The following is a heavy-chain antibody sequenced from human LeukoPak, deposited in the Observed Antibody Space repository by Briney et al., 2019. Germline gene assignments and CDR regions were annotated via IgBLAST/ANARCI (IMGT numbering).Heavy chain of an antibody. CDR1: GFTFSSYG. Sequence: GGSLRLSCAASGFTFSSYGMHWVRQAPGKGLEWLAFIRYDGSNKYYADSAKGRFTISRDNSKNTLYLQMNSLRDEDTAVYYCAKEKSKWDIVVVPAALVLWGQGTLVTVSS. J-gene: IGHJ4*02. D-gene: IGHD2-2*01. V-gene: IGHV3-30*02. CDR2: IRYDGSNK. CDR3: AKEKSKWDIVVVPAALVL.